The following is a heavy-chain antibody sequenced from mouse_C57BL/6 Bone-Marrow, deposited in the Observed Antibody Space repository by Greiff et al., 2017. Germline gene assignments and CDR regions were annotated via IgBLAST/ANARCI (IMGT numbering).Heavy chain of an antibody. CDR1: GFNIKNTY. CDR3: ARGDYYGSRGFAY. D-gene: IGHD1-1*01. J-gene: IGHJ3*01. Sequence: EVQRVESVAELVRPGASVKLSCTASGFNIKNTYMHWVKQRPEQGLEWIGRIDPANGNTKYAPKFQGKATITADTSSNTAYLQLSSLTSEDTAIYYCARGDYYGSRGFAYWGQGTLVTVSA. CDR2: IDPANGNT. V-gene: IGHV14-3*01.